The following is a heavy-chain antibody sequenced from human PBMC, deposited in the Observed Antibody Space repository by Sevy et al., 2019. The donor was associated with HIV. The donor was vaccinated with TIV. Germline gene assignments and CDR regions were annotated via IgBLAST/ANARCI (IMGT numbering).Heavy chain of an antibody. CDR1: GFTFSSYW. D-gene: IGHD6-13*01. J-gene: IGHJ6*02. CDR2: INSDGSST. V-gene: IGHV3-74*01. CDR3: ARAYSSSWLYYYYYGMDV. Sequence: GGSLRLSCAASGFTFSSYWMHWVRQAPGKGLVWVSRINSDGSSTSYADSVKGRFTISRDNAKNTLYLQMNSLRAEDTAVYYCARAYSSSWLYYYYYGMDVWGQGTTVTVSS.